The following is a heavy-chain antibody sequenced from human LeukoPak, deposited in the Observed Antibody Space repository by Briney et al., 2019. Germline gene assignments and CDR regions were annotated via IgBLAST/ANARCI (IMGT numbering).Heavy chain of an antibody. Sequence: PSQTLSLTCTVSGDSISSGDYYWTWIRQHPGKGLEWIGCIYYSGSTYYNLSLKSRVIISADPSKNHFSLKLSSVTAADTAVYYCARVREATIAPFFDYWGQGILVTVSS. J-gene: IGHJ4*02. V-gene: IGHV4-31*03. CDR2: IYYSGST. CDR3: ARVREATIAPFFDY. D-gene: IGHD6-13*01. CDR1: GDSISSGDYY.